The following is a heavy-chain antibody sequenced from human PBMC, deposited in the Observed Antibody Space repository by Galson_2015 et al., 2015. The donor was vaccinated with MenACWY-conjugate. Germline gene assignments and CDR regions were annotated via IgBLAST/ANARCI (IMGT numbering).Heavy chain of an antibody. CDR2: IQSKNYGGTT. CDR3: TADLARSSGYTHDY. CDR1: GFAFGDYL. J-gene: IGHJ4*02. D-gene: IGHD5-18*01. V-gene: IGHV3-49*03. Sequence: SLRLSCATSGFAFGDYLMGWFRQAPGKGLEWVGYIQSKNYGGTTDYAAPVKGRFSISRDDSKNTLYLEMSSLKTEDTAVYYCTADLARSSGYTHDYWGQGTLLTVSS.